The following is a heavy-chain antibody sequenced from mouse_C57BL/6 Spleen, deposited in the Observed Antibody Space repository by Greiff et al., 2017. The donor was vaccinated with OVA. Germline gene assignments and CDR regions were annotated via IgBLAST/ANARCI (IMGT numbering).Heavy chain of an antibody. J-gene: IGHJ3*01. Sequence: VQLQQTGAELMKPGASVKLSCKATGYTFTGYWIEWVKQRPGHGLEWIGEILPGSGSTNYNEKFKGKATFTEDTSSNTAYMQLSSLTTEDSAIYYCATGSSPNQAWFAYWGQGTLVTVSA. CDR1: GYTFTGYW. CDR3: ATGSSPNQAWFAY. CDR2: ILPGSGST. D-gene: IGHD1-1*01. V-gene: IGHV1-9*01.